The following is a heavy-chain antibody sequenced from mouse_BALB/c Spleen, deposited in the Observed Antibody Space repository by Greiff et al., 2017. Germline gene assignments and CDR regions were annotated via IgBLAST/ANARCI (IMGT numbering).Heavy chain of an antibody. D-gene: IGHD3-2*01. CDR1: GFTFSDYY. V-gene: IGHV5-4*02. Sequence: EVQVVESGGGLVKPGGSLKLSCAASGFTFSDYYMYWVRQTPEKRLEWVATISDGGSYTYYPDSVKGRFTISRDNAKNNLYLQMSSLKSEDTAMYYCARDGRTARAPFAYWGQGTLVTVSA. J-gene: IGHJ3*01. CDR3: ARDGRTARAPFAY. CDR2: ISDGGSYT.